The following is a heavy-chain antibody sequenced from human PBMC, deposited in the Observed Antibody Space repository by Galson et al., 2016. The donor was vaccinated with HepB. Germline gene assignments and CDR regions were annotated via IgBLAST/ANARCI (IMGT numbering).Heavy chain of an antibody. V-gene: IGHV3-74*01. CDR2: IRTDGTVT. CDR1: GFTFSNYG. D-gene: IGHD6-13*01. Sequence: SLRLSCAASGFTFSNYGMHWVRQVPGKGLLWVACIRTDGTVTHYADSVKGRFAISRDNSKNTVYLQMNSLRAEDTAVYYCRAGAFWGQGTLVTVSS. J-gene: IGHJ4*02. CDR3: RAGAF.